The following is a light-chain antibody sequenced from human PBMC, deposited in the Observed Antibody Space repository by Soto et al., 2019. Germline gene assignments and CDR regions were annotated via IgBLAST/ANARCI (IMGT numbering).Light chain of an antibody. CDR3: TSYTTTSTT. J-gene: IGLJ2*01. CDR1: SSDIGSYPY. V-gene: IGLV2-14*01. Sequence: QSALTQPASVSGSLGQSITISCTGTSSDIGSYPYVAWYQHHPGRVPKLIIYEVTHRPSGISTRFSGSKSGNTASLTISGLQAEDEADYYCTSYTTTSTTFGGGTQLTVL. CDR2: EVT.